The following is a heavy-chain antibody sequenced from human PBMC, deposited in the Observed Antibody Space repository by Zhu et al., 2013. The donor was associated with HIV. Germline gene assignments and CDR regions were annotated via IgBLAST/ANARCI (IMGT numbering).Heavy chain of an antibody. D-gene: IGHD2-8*02. V-gene: IGHV1-46*01. CDR1: GYTFTSYY. Sequence: QVQLVQSGAEVKKPGASVKVSCKASGYTFTSYYMHWVRQAPGQGLEWMGIINPSGGSTNYAQRFQGRVTMTRDTSTSTVYMGLSSLRSEDTAVYYCARGRGSGGSYWWGFDYWGQGTLVTVSS. CDR3: ARGRGSGGSYWWGFDY. CDR2: INPSGGST. J-gene: IGHJ4*02.